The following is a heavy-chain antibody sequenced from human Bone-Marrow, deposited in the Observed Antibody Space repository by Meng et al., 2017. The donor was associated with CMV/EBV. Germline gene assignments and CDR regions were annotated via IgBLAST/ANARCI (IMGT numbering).Heavy chain of an antibody. V-gene: IGHV4-61*01. Sequence: SETLSLTCTVSGGSVSSGSYYWSWIRQPPGKGLEWIGYIYYSGSTNYNPSLKSRVTISVDTSKNQFSLKLSSVTAADTAVYYCAREIVVPAAQSGALDYWGQGTLVTVSS. CDR2: IYYSGST. D-gene: IGHD2-2*01. CDR3: AREIVVPAAQSGALDY. CDR1: GGSVSSGSYY. J-gene: IGHJ4*02.